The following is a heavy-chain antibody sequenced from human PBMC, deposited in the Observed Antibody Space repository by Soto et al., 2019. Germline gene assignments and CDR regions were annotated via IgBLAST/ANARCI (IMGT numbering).Heavy chain of an antibody. CDR2: IYYRGNT. CDR1: GGSISSSSYY. D-gene: IGHD2-15*01. J-gene: IGHJ4*02. Sequence: SETLSLTCTVSGGSISSSSYYWGWIRQPPGKGLEWIGSIYYRGNTYYNPSLKSRVTISVDTSKNQFSLKLSSVTAADTAVYYCAREGGGYCSGGSCQVAYWGQVTLVTVS. CDR3: AREGGGYCSGGSCQVAY. V-gene: IGHV4-39*02.